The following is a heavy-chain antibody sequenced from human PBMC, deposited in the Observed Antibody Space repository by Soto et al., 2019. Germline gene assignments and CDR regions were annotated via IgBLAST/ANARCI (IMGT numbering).Heavy chain of an antibody. V-gene: IGHV3-72*01. CDR1: GFTFSDHY. Sequence: EVHLVESGGDLVQPGGSLRLCCKVSGFTFSDHYMDWVRQTPGKGLEWLGRSKTKTYNYVTDYAASVKGRFIISRDDSKNFLYLQMNSLNTEDTAVYYCVRGHNSFDFWGQGSLVTVSS. CDR2: SKTKTYNYVT. J-gene: IGHJ4*02. CDR3: VRGHNSFDF.